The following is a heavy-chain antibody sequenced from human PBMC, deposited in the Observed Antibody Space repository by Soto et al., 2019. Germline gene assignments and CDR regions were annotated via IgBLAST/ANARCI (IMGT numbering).Heavy chain of an antibody. CDR1: GGSISLERFY. CDR2: VSHTGAT. Sequence: QVQLQEPGPGLVKPSETLSLTCTVSGGSISLERFYWTWIRQPPGKGLEWIGYVSHTGATNYNPSLQTRVDISVDTSRNQFSLKLRSLTASATADYLRAREFSSADINYYDFWGEGALVSISA. CDR3: AREFSSADINYYDF. V-gene: IGHV4-61*01. J-gene: IGHJ4*02.